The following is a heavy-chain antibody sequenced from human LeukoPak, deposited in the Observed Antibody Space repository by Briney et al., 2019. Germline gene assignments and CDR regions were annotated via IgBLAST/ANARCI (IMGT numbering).Heavy chain of an antibody. Sequence: ASVKVSCMASGYIFTKYVVHWVHQAPGQRPEWMGWIKAGNGDTKYSQNFQDRLTITRDTSASTVYMELSSLTSEDTALYYCARDDCGDTCYPGGYWGQGTLVTVSS. CDR2: IKAGNGDT. CDR3: ARDDCGDTCYPGGY. D-gene: IGHD2-21*01. CDR1: GYIFTKYV. V-gene: IGHV1-3*01. J-gene: IGHJ4*02.